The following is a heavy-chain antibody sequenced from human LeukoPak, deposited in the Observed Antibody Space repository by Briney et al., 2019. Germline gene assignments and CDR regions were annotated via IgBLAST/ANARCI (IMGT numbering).Heavy chain of an antibody. CDR2: INHRGST. J-gene: IGHJ4*02. D-gene: IGHD3-22*01. V-gene: IGHV4-34*01. Sequence: SETLSLTCAVYGGSFSGYYWSWIRQPPGKGLEWIGEINHRGSTNYNPSLKSRVTISVDTSKNQFSLKLSSVTAADTAVCYCASGKYDYDSSGYPLLYYFDYWGQGTLVTVSS. CDR1: GGSFSGYY. CDR3: ASGKYDYDSSGYPLLYYFDY.